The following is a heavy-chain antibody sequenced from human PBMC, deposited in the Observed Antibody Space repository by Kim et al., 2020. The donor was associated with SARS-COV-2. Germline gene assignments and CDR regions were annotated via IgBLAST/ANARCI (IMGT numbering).Heavy chain of an antibody. D-gene: IGHD1-26*01. V-gene: IGHV4-59*13. CDR3: ARDLGISGSDFHYFYGFDV. CDR1: GASINTFY. Sequence: SETLSLTCSISGASINTFYWSWLRQAPGKGLEWIGYVFQSARTKYNPSLKSRVTISLDTTKNQVSLKLKSVTAADTAIYFCARDLGISGSDFHYFYGFDV. CDR2: VFQSART. J-gene: IGHJ6*01.